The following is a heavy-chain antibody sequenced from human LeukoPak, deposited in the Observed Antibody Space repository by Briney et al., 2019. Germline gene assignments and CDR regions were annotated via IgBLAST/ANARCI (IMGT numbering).Heavy chain of an antibody. D-gene: IGHD4-23*01. CDR3: ARGRPHGNDY. CDR1: GFTFDDYG. CDR2: IASDGSST. V-gene: IGHV3-74*01. J-gene: IGHJ4*02. Sequence: GGSLRLSCAASGFTFDDYGMSWVRQAPGKGLVWVSRIASDGSSTTYADSVKGRFSISRDNAKNTLYLQMNSLRVEDTAVYYCARGRPHGNDYWGQGTLVTVSS.